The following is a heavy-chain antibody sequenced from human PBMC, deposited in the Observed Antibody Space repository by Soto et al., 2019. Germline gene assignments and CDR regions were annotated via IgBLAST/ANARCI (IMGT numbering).Heavy chain of an antibody. Sequence: GGSLRLSCSASGFPFSDYDMSWIRQAPGKGLEWVSYISSSGSTIYYADSVKGRFTISRDNAKNSLYLQMNSLRAEDTAVYYCAPLGYSYGPNPPTMDVWGQGTTVTVSS. CDR1: GFPFSDYD. J-gene: IGHJ6*02. CDR2: ISSSGSTI. V-gene: IGHV3-11*01. CDR3: APLGYSYGPNPPTMDV. D-gene: IGHD5-18*01.